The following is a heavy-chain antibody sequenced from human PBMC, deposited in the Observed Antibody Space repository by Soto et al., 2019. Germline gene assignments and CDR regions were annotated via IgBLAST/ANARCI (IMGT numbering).Heavy chain of an antibody. J-gene: IGHJ5*02. V-gene: IGHV4-59*01. Sequence: PSETLSLTCTFSGCSISSYYWSWIRQPPGKGLEWIGYIYYSGSTNYNPSLKSRVTISVDTSKNQFSLKLSSVTAADTAVYYCARARKSYLMLGYCSGGSCLGGFDPWGQGTLVTVSS. CDR3: ARARKSYLMLGYCSGGSCLGGFDP. CDR1: GCSISSYY. CDR2: IYYSGST. D-gene: IGHD2-15*01.